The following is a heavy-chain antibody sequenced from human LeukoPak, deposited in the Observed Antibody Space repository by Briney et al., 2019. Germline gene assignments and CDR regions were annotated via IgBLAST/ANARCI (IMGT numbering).Heavy chain of an antibody. J-gene: IGHJ4*02. V-gene: IGHV1-69*06. Sequence: ASVKVSCKASAGTFSSNDISWVRHATGQGLEWMGRIIPIFGTANYAQKFQGRVTNTADKSTSTVYMELSSLRSEDTAMYYCVRGYSSGFDYWGQGTLVTVSS. CDR1: AGTFSSND. CDR3: VRGYSSGFDY. CDR2: IIPIFGTA. D-gene: IGHD6-19*01.